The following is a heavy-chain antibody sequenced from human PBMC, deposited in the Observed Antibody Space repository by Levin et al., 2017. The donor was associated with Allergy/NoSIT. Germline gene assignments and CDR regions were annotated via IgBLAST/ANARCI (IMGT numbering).Heavy chain of an antibody. D-gene: IGHD1-14*01. CDR1: GFTFSSFA. V-gene: IGHV3-23*01. Sequence: QPGGSLRLSCAAAGFTFSSFAMSWVRQAPGKGPEWVSAIGYSGNTYYADSVQGRFTISRDNSKNTLYLQMNSLTAEDTAVYYCAKDRRLSGHPESYFDSWGQGTLVTVSS. CDR2: IGYSGNT. J-gene: IGHJ4*02. CDR3: AKDRRLSGHPESYFDS.